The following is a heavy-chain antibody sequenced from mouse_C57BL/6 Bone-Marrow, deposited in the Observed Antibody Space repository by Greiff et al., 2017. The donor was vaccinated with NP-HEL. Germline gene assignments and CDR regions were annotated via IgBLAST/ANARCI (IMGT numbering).Heavy chain of an antibody. CDR2: IDPSDSYT. V-gene: IGHV1-50*01. D-gene: IGHD1-1*01. CDR1: GYTFNSYW. CDR3: ARDHYYGSSSHWYFDV. J-gene: IGHJ1*03. Sequence: QVQLQQPGAELVKPGASVKLSCKASGYTFNSYWMQWVKQRPGQGLEWIGEIDPSDSYTNYNQKFKGKATLTVDTSSSTAYMQLSSLTSEDSAVYYCARDHYYGSSSHWYFDVWGTGTTVTVSS.